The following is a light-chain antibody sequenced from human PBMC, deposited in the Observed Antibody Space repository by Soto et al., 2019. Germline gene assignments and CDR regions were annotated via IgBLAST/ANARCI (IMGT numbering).Light chain of an antibody. V-gene: IGKV3-11*01. CDR2: DAS. Sequence: EIALTQSPATLSLSPGEGATLTCRASQSVSSYLAWYQQKPGQAPRLLIYDASNRATGIPARFSGSGSGTDFTLTISSLEPEDFAVYYCQQRSNWPPLITFGQGTRLEIK. CDR3: QQRSNWPPLIT. J-gene: IGKJ5*01. CDR1: QSVSSY.